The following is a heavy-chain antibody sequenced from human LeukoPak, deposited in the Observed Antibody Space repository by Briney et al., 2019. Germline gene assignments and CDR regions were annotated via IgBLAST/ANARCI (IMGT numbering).Heavy chain of an antibody. J-gene: IGHJ4*02. Sequence: PSETLSLTCTVSGGSISSYYWSWIRQPPGKGLEWIGYIYYSGSTKYNPSLKSRVTISVDASKTQFSLKLNSVTAADTAVYYCARQPYMLGAYYFDYWGQGTLVTVSS. D-gene: IGHD1-26*01. CDR3: ARQPYMLGAYYFDY. V-gene: IGHV4-59*01. CDR1: GGSISSYY. CDR2: IYYSGST.